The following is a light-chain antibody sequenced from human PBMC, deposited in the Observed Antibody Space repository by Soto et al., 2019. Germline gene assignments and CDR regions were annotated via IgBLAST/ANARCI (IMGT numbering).Light chain of an antibody. CDR1: QGIDSS. Sequence: DFQMTQSPPTLSASIGDGVTISCPARQGIDSSLAWYQQKPGRAPKVIITKTSILEGGVPSRFSDSVSGTEFTLTITNLQPEDCATDYCQQYEDYPLTFGGGTKVQIK. J-gene: IGKJ4*01. CDR3: QQYEDYPLT. CDR2: KTS. V-gene: IGKV1-5*03.